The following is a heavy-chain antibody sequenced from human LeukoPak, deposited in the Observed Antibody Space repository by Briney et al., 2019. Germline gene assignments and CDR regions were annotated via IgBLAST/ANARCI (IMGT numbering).Heavy chain of an antibody. CDR1: GYTFTSYG. D-gene: IGHD2-15*01. J-gene: IGHJ6*03. Sequence: ASVKVSCKASGYTFTSYGISWVRQAPGQGLEWMGWISAYNGNTNYAQKLQGRVTMTTDTSTSTAYMELRSLRSDDTAVYYCARLGSKRNYYYYYYMDVWGKGTTVTVSS. CDR2: ISAYNGNT. CDR3: ARLGSKRNYYYYYYMDV. V-gene: IGHV1-18*01.